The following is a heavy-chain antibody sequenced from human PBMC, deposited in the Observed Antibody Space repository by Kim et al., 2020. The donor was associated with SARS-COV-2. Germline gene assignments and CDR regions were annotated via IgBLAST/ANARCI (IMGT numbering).Heavy chain of an antibody. CDR2: ISWNSGSI. CDR3: AKATRYYYDSSGPHYYF. Sequence: GGSLRLSCAASGFTFDDYAMHWVRQAPGKGLEWVSGISWNSGSIGYADSVKGRFTISRDNAKNSLYLQMNSLRAEDTALYYCAKATRYYYDSSGPHYYF. D-gene: IGHD3-22*01. J-gene: IGHJ4*01. V-gene: IGHV3-9*01. CDR1: GFTFDDYA.